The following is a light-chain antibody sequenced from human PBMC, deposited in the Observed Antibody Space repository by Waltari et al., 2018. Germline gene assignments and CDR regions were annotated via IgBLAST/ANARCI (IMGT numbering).Light chain of an antibody. V-gene: IGKV3-15*01. CDR2: GAS. CDR1: QSVSSN. CDR3: QQYNNWPPFVWT. J-gene: IGKJ1*01. Sequence: EIVMTQSPATLSVSQGERATLSCRASQSVSSNLAWYQQKPGQAPRLLIYGASTRATGIPARFSGSGSGTEFTLTISSLQSEDFAVYYCQQYNNWPPFVWTFGQGTKVEIK.